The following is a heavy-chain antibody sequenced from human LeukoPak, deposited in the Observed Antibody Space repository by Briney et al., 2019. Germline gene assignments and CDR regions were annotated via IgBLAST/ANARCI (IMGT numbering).Heavy chain of an antibody. J-gene: IGHJ6*04. D-gene: IGHD6-6*01. V-gene: IGHV1-2*02. Sequence: ASVKVSCKASGYTFTGYYMHWVRQAPGQGPEWMGWINPNSGGTNYAQKFQGRVTMTRDTSISTAYMELSRLRSDDTAVYYCARTTYSSSSTVVDVWGKGTTVTVSS. CDR3: ARTTYSSSSTVVDV. CDR2: INPNSGGT. CDR1: GYTFTGYY.